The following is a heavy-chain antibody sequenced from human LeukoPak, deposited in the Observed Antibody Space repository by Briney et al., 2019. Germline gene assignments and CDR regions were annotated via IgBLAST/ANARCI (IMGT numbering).Heavy chain of an antibody. CDR1: GFTVSNNY. Sequence: GGSLRLSRAASGFTVSNNYMRWVRQAPGKGLEWVSLIYSGGGTYYADAVKGRFTISRDGSKNMLYLQMDSLRAEDTAIYYCARDPPAVAANTYGWGQGTLVTVSS. CDR2: IYSGGGT. D-gene: IGHD6-6*01. V-gene: IGHV3-66*01. J-gene: IGHJ4*02. CDR3: ARDPPAVAANTYG.